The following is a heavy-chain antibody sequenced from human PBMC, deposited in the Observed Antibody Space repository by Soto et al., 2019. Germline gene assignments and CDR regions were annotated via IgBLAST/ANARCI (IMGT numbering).Heavy chain of an antibody. CDR2: IIPIFGIA. CDR1: GGTFSRYS. Sequence: QVQLVQSGAEVKKPGSSVKVSCKASGGTFSRYSITWVRQAPGNGLEWIERIIPIFGIASYAQKFQGRVTITADESTSTAYMELSSLRSDDTAVYYCAREDRDRETGLVPAAIDGMDVWGQGTTVTVSS. V-gene: IGHV1-69*08. CDR3: AREDRDRETGLVPAAIDGMDV. D-gene: IGHD2-2*01. J-gene: IGHJ6*02.